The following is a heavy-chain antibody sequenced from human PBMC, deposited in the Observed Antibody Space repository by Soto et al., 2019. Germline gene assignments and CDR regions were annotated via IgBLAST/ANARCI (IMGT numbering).Heavy chain of an antibody. CDR1: GFSFSSYW. D-gene: IGHD3-10*01. CDR2: INQDGSGG. V-gene: IGHV3-7*03. Sequence: GGSLRLSCAASGFSFSSYWMSWVRQAPGKGLEWVGNINQDGSGGYYVDSLKGRFTISRDNAKNSLFLQMNNLRAEDTAVYYCASRGSAGIHFDSWGQGSLVTVSS. CDR3: ASRGSAGIHFDS. J-gene: IGHJ4*02.